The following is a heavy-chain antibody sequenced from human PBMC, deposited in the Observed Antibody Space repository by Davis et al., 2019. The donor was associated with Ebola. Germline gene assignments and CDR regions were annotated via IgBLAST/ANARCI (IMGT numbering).Heavy chain of an antibody. V-gene: IGHV3-23*01. J-gene: IGHJ6*02. D-gene: IGHD2-2*01. CDR3: AKGVNIVVVPAAIRYYYYGMDV. Sequence: GESLKISCAASGFTFSSYAMSWVRQAPGKGLEWVSAISGSGGSTYYADSVKGRFTISRDNSKNTLYLQMNSLRAEDTAVYYCAKGVNIVVVPAAIRYYYYGMDVWGQGTTVTVSS. CDR1: GFTFSSYA. CDR2: ISGSGGST.